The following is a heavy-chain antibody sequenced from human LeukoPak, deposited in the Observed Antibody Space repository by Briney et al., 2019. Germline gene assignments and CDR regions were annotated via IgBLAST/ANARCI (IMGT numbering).Heavy chain of an antibody. CDR2: IIGSGLTT. CDR1: GFTFSSYA. Sequence: PGGSLRLSCAASGFTFSSYAMSWVRQAPGKGLKWVSAIIGSGLTTYYADSVKGRFTISRDNSKITLYLQMDSLRAEDTAVYYCAKDLSPGPDWGQGTLVTVSS. CDR3: AKDLSPGPD. V-gene: IGHV3-23*01. J-gene: IGHJ4*02.